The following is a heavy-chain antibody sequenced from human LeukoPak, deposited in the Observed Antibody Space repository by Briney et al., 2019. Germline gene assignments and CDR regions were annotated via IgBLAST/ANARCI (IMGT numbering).Heavy chain of an antibody. Sequence: GGSLRLSCAASGFXFSNYEISWVRQAPGKGLEWVSVISNSGRTMYYADSVKGRFTISRDNAKNSPYLQMNSLRAEDTAVYYCARGLWGSGWYFDYWGQGTLVTVSS. V-gene: IGHV3-48*03. CDR2: ISNSGRTM. CDR1: GFXFSNYE. D-gene: IGHD6-19*01. J-gene: IGHJ4*02. CDR3: ARGLWGSGWYFDY.